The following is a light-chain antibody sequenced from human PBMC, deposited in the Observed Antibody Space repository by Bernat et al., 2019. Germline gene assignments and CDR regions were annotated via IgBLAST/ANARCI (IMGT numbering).Light chain of an antibody. CDR2: KDT. CDR1: ALSKQY. CDR3: QSADSSGTFV. V-gene: IGLV3-25*03. J-gene: IGLJ1*01. Sequence: SYELTQPPSVSVSSGQTARITCSGDALSKQYGYWYQQRPGQAPVVVIYKDTERPSEIPERFSGSSSGTTVTLTITGVQAEDEADYYCQSADSSGTFVFGSGTKFTVL.